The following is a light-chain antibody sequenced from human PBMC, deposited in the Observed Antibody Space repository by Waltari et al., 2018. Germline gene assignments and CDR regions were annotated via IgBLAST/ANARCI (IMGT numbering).Light chain of an antibody. CDR1: QRAGSN. CDR3: RQEDNGPPSGP. J-gene: IGKJ2*01. CDR2: AAS. V-gene: IGKV3-15*01. Sequence: ETLMTQSPGTLSVSPGQRATHSCRAGQRAGSNLACYHQKPGQAPRPRIWAASTRATAIPTRFAGSEAGTEVTLTSSSLQSEDFEVDYCRQEDNGPPSGPFGRGTKLEIE.